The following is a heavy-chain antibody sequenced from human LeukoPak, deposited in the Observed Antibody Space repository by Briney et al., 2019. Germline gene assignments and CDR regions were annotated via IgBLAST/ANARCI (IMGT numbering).Heavy chain of an antibody. V-gene: IGHV3-48*04. J-gene: IGHJ4*02. Sequence: GGSLRLSCAASEFTFSSYSMNWVRQAPGKGLEWVSYITNSGNSKSYADSVKGRFTISRDNAKNSLYLQMNSLRAEDTAVYYCARRQYYFDYWGQGTLVTVSS. CDR1: EFTFSSYS. D-gene: IGHD4-11*01. CDR2: ITNSGNSK. CDR3: ARRQYYFDY.